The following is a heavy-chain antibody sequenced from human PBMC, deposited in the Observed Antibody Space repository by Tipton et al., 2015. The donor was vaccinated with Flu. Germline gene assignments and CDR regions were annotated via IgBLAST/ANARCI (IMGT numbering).Heavy chain of an antibody. CDR2: IYPSGTT. J-gene: IGHJ4*02. V-gene: IGHV4-39*01. Sequence: TLSLTCTVSSGSIRSTNYFCAWIRQPPGKRLELIGSIYPSGTTYYNPSLKSRVTTSVDTSKSQFSLKLGSVTAADMAVYYCARLSYYDVDLKNFYFDYWGQGALVTVSS. D-gene: IGHD3-10*02. CDR3: ARLSYYDVDLKNFYFDY. CDR1: SGSIRSTNYF.